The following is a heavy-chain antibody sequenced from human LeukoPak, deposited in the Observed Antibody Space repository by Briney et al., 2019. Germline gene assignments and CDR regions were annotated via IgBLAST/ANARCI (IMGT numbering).Heavy chain of an antibody. CDR1: GYTFTSYG. J-gene: IGHJ4*02. D-gene: IGHD2-21*01. CDR3: ARIAYCGGDCYTTYFDY. V-gene: IGHV1-18*01. Sequence: ASVKVSCKASGYTFTSYGISWVRQAPGQGLEWMGWISAYNGNTNFAQKLQGGVTMTTDSSTGTAYMELRSLRSDDTAVYYCARIAYCGGDCYTTYFDYWGQGTLVTVSS. CDR2: ISAYNGNT.